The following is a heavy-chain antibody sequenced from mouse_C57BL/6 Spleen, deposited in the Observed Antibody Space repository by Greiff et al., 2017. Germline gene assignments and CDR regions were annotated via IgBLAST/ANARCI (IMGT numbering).Heavy chain of an antibody. CDR1: GFTFSSYA. V-gene: IGHV5-4*01. CDR2: ISDGGSYT. CDR3: AREGITTVVGGYFDV. J-gene: IGHJ1*03. Sequence: EVMLVESGGGLVKPGGSLKLSCAASGFTFSSYAMSWVRQTPEKRLEWVATISDGGSYTYYPDNVKGRFTISRDNAKNNLYLQMSHLKSEDTAMYYCAREGITTVVGGYFDVWGTGTTVTVSS. D-gene: IGHD1-1*01.